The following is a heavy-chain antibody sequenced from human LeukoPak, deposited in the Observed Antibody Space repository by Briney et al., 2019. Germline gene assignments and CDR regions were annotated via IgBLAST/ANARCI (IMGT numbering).Heavy chain of an antibody. CDR2: IIPLFVTA. CDR3: ARDGPANNYVWGNYRPPDS. J-gene: IGHJ4*02. V-gene: IGHV1-69*05. D-gene: IGHD3-16*02. Sequence: SVKVSCKASGGTFDNYAVSWVRRAPGQGLEWMGRIIPLFVTANYAQKFQGRVTFTTDEPRNTAYMELSSLRSEDTAVYYCARDGPANNYVWGNYRPPDSWGQGTLVTVSS. CDR1: GGTFDNYA.